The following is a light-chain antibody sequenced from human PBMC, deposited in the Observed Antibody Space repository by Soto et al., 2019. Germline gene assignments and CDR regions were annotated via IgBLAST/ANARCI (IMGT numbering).Light chain of an antibody. J-gene: IGKJ3*01. V-gene: IGKV3-15*01. CDR2: YAS. Sequence: EMVMTQSPATLSVSPGERVTLSCRASESVHRNLAWYQQKPGQGPSLLIYYASTRATGVPDRFTGSGSGTEFTIIISSLQSEDSGVYHCQQYSNWPLTFGPGTKVGIK. CDR3: QQYSNWPLT. CDR1: ESVHRN.